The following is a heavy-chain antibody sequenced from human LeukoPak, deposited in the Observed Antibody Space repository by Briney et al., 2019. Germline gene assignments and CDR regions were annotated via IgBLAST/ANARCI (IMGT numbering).Heavy chain of an antibody. CDR1: GLTFSSYW. Sequence: PGGSLRLSCAASGLTFSSYWMHWVRQAPGKGLVWVSCINSDGGSTSYADSVKGRFSISRDNAKNTLYLQMNSLRAEDTAVYYCAKNGAKYSSDYFDYWGQGTLVTVSS. CDR2: INSDGGST. V-gene: IGHV3-74*01. J-gene: IGHJ4*02. CDR3: AKNGAKYSSDYFDY. D-gene: IGHD6-19*01.